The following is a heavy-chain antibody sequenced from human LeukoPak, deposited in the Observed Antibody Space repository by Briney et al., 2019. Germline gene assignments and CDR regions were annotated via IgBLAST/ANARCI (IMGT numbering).Heavy chain of an antibody. Sequence: SETLSLTCAVPGGSISSGGYSWSWIRQPPGKGLEWIGYIYHSGSTYYNPSLKSRVTISVDRSKNQFSLKLSSVTAADTAVYYCARELDAFDIWGQGTMVTVSS. CDR1: GGSISSGGYS. J-gene: IGHJ3*02. CDR3: ARELDAFDI. V-gene: IGHV4-30-2*01. CDR2: IYHSGST.